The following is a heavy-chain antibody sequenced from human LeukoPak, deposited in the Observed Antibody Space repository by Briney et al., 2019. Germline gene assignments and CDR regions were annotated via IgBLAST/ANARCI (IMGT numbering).Heavy chain of an antibody. Sequence: GASVTVSCMASGYTFTDYYIHWVRQAPGQGLEWMGWINPNTGGTTYTQKFQGRVTMTRDTSISTAYMELSRLRSDDTALYYCAKEMDDTRAVDPWGQGTLVTVSS. CDR3: AKEMDDTRAVDP. CDR2: INPNTGGT. J-gene: IGHJ5*02. CDR1: GYTFTDYY. D-gene: IGHD3-9*01. V-gene: IGHV1-2*02.